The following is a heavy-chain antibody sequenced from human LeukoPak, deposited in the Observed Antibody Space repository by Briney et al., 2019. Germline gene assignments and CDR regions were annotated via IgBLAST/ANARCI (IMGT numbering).Heavy chain of an antibody. J-gene: IGHJ5*02. D-gene: IGHD3-3*01. CDR3: ARDNPDFWSGSWFDP. Sequence: SETLSLTCTVSGGSISSYYWSWIRQPPGKGLEWIGYIYYSGSTNYNPSLKSRVTISVDTSKNQFSLKLSSVTAADTAVYYCARDNPDFWSGSWFDPWGQGTLVTVSS. CDR2: IYYSGST. CDR1: GGSISSYY. V-gene: IGHV4-59*01.